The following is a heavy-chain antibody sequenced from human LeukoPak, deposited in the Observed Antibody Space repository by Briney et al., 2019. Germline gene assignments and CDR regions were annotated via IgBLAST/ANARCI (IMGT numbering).Heavy chain of an antibody. J-gene: IGHJ4*02. Sequence: PGGSLRLSCAASGFTFSSYGMHWVRQAPGKGLEWVAFIRYDGSNKYYADSVKGRFTISRDNSKNTLYLQMNSLRAEDTAVYYCAKVRGALYFFDYWGQGALVTVSS. CDR2: IRYDGSNK. D-gene: IGHD1-26*01. V-gene: IGHV3-30*02. CDR3: AKVRGALYFFDY. CDR1: GFTFSSYG.